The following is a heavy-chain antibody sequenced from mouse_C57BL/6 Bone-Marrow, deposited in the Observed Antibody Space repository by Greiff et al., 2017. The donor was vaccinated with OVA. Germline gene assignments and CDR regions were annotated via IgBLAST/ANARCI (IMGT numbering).Heavy chain of an antibody. J-gene: IGHJ3*01. CDR2: ISSGSSTI. D-gene: IGHD2-1*01. V-gene: IGHV5-17*01. CDR3: ARIYYGNDWFAY. Sequence: EVKLMESGGGLVKPGGSLKLSCAASGFTFSDYGMHWVRQAPEKGLEWVAYISSGSSTIYYADTVKGRFTISRDNAKNTLFLQMTSLRSEDTAMYYCARIYYGNDWFAYWGQGTLVTVSA. CDR1: GFTFSDYG.